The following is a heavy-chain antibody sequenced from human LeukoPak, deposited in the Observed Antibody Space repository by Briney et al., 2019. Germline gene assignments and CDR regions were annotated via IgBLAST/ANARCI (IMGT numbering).Heavy chain of an antibody. CDR3: ARDFGYSSGWGFYYGMDV. D-gene: IGHD6-19*01. J-gene: IGHJ6*02. V-gene: IGHV3-66*01. CDR2: IYSGGST. Sequence: GGSLRLSCAASGFTVSSNYMSWVRQAPGKGLEWVSVIYSGGSTYYADSVKGRFTISRDNSKNTLYLQMNSLRAEDTAVYYCARDFGYSSGWGFYYGMDVWGQGTTVTVSS. CDR1: GFTVSSNY.